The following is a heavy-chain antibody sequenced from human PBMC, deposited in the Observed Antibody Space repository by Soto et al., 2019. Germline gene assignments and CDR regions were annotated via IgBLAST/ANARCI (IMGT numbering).Heavy chain of an antibody. CDR3: ARVLDQLQEKARYSSSFGY. CDR2: INPNSGGT. J-gene: IGHJ4*02. Sequence: ASVKVSFKASGYTFTGYYMHWVRQAPGQGLEWMGWINPNSGGTNYAQKFQGWVTMTRDTSISTAYMELSRLRSDDTAVYYCARVLDQLQEKARYSSSFGYWGQGTLVTVSS. D-gene: IGHD6-6*01. CDR1: GYTFTGYY. V-gene: IGHV1-2*04.